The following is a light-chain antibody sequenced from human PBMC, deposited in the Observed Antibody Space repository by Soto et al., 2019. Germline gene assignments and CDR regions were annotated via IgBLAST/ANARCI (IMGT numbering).Light chain of an antibody. V-gene: IGKV1-9*01. CDR1: QDIAIY. CDR2: GAS. Sequence: QLTHSPSSLCACVVDRFTITCLASQDIAIYLAWYQHRPGKAPKLLIYGASTLQSGVPSRFSGSGSGTDFTLTISRLEPEDFAVYYCQQYGSSSITFGQGTRLEIK. CDR3: QQYGSSSIT. J-gene: IGKJ5*01.